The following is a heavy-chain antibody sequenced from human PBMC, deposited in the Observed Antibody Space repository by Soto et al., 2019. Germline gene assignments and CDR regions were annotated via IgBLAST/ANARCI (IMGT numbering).Heavy chain of an antibody. CDR2: ISYDGSNK. CDR1: GFTFSSYA. D-gene: IGHD4-17*01. V-gene: IGHV3-30-3*01. J-gene: IGHJ4*02. CDR3: ARADYGGAYFDY. Sequence: QVQLVESGGGVVQPGRSLRLSCAASGFTFSSYAMHWVRQAPGKGLEWVAVISYDGSNKYYADSVKGRFTISRDNSKNTLYLQMNSLRAEDTAVYYCARADYGGAYFDYWGQGTLVTVSS.